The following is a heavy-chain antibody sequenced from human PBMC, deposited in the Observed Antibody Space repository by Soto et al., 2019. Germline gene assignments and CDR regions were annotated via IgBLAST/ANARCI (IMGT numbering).Heavy chain of an antibody. CDR1: GYTFTNYG. J-gene: IGHJ5*02. Sequence: SVKVSCKASGYTFTNYGISWVRQSPGQRLELMGWISAYNGNTKYAQKLQGRVTITTDTSTSTAYMELRSLRSDDTAVYYCARDLPPYSSGWYWFDAWGQGTLVTVSS. CDR3: ARDLPPYSSGWYWFDA. D-gene: IGHD6-19*01. V-gene: IGHV1-18*01. CDR2: ISAYNGNT.